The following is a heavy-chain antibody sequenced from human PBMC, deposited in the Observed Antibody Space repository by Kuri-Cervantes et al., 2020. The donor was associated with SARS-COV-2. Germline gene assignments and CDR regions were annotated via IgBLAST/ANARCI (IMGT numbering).Heavy chain of an antibody. V-gene: IGHV3-7*05. D-gene: IGHD1-26*01. J-gene: IGHJ4*02. Sequence: GESLKISCAASGFTFSSYWMSWVRQAPGKGLEWVANIKQDGSEKYYVDSVKGRFTISRDNAKNSLYLQMHSLRAEDTAVYYCARSKVGATTSYFDYWGQGTLVTVSS. CDR1: GFTFSSYW. CDR2: IKQDGSEK. CDR3: ARSKVGATTSYFDY.